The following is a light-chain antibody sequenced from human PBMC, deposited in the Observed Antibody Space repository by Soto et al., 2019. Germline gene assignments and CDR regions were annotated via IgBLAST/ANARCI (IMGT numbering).Light chain of an antibody. CDR2: GNS. CDR3: SSYTSSSPFV. V-gene: IGLV1-40*01. CDR1: SSNIGAHYD. Sequence: QSVLTQPPSVSGAPGQRVTISCTGSSSNIGAHYDVHWYQQLPGTAPKLLIYGNSNRPSGVPDRFSGSKSGTSASLAITGLQAEDEADYYCSSYTSSSPFVFGTGTKVTVL. J-gene: IGLJ1*01.